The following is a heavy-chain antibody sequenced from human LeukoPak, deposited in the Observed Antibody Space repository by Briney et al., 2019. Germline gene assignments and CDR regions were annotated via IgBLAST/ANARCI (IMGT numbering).Heavy chain of an antibody. CDR1: GFNFGSYS. J-gene: IGHJ4*02. V-gene: IGHV3-23*01. CDR3: AKSGGSGYNPYYFDY. D-gene: IGHD3-22*01. CDR2: ISADSATT. Sequence: GGSLRLSCAASGFNFGSYSMTWVRQAPGKGLEWVSVISADSATTFYADSVKGRFTISRDDSKNTLYLQMNSLRAEDTAVYYCAKSGGSGYNPYYFDYWGQGTLVTVSS.